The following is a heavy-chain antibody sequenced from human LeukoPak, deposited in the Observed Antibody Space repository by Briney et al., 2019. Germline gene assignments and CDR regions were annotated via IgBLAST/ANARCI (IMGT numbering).Heavy chain of an antibody. CDR2: IYTSGST. D-gene: IGHD3-22*01. V-gene: IGHV4-61*02. Sequence: SEALSLTCTVSGGSISSGSYYWSWIRQPAGKGLEWIGRIYTSGSTNYNPSLKSRVTISVDTSKNQFSLKLSSVTAADTAVYYCARGTTYNQYYYDSSGYYSFDYWGQGTLVTVSS. CDR1: GGSISSGSYY. CDR3: ARGTTYNQYYYDSSGYYSFDY. J-gene: IGHJ4*02.